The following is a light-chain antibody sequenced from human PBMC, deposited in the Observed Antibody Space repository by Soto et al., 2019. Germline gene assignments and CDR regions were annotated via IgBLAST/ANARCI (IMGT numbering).Light chain of an antibody. V-gene: IGKV3D-15*01. CDR3: QQYNNWPPIS. J-gene: IGKJ5*01. CDR2: GAY. Sequence: EILMTQSQATLSVSPGERATLSCRASQSVSSNLAWYQQKPGQAPRLLIYGAYTRVTGIPARFSGSGSGTAFTLTISSVQAEDFAVYYCQQYNNWPPISFDQGTRMEIK. CDR1: QSVSSN.